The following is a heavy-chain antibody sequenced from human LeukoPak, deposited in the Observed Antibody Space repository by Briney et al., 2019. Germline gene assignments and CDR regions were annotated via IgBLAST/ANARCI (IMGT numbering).Heavy chain of an antibody. V-gene: IGHV4-34*01. CDR2: INHSGST. CDR1: GGSFSGYY. J-gene: IGHJ6*04. CDR3: ARVGIAIDYDYYGMDV. Sequence: SETLSLTCAVSGGSFSGYYWSWIRQPPGKGLEWIGEINHSGSTNYNPSLKSRVTISVDTSKNQFSLKLSPVTAADPAVYYCARVGIAIDYDYYGMDVWGEGTTVTVSS. D-gene: IGHD6-13*01.